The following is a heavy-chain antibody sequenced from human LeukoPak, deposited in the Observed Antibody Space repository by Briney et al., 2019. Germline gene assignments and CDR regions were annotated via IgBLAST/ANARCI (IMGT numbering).Heavy chain of an antibody. CDR2: INPNSGGT. V-gene: IGHV1-2*02. J-gene: IGHJ5*02. D-gene: IGHD2-15*01. CDR3: ARGPSGYCSGGSCPPYNWFVP. Sequence: GASVKVSCKASGYTFTGYYMHWVRQAPGQGLEWLGWINPNSGGTNYAQKFQGRVTMTRDTSISTAYMELSRLRSDDTAVYYCARGPSGYCSGGSCPPYNWFVPWGEGSLVSVCS. CDR1: GYTFTGYY.